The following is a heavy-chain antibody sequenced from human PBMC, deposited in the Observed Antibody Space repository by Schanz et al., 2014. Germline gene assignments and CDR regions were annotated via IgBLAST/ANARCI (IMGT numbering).Heavy chain of an antibody. V-gene: IGHV4-34*01. CDR2: ISYNGGA. CDR1: GGSFSAYY. Sequence: HLHHWGAGLLKPSETLSLTCAVSGGSFSAYYWSWIRQPPGKGLEWIGEISYNGGANNPSLQGRVTISGDTSKKEVSLKLTSVTAADTAVYYCARLHYVSARDFDFWGQGIPVTVSS. D-gene: IGHD3-16*01. CDR3: ARLHYVSARDFDF. J-gene: IGHJ4*02.